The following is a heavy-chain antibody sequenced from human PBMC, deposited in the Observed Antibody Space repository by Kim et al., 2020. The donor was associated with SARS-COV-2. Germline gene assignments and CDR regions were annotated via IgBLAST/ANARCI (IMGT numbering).Heavy chain of an antibody. CDR1: GFTFSSYG. CDR3: AKNWRTFDY. J-gene: IGHJ4*02. CDR2: ISYDGSNK. D-gene: IGHD1-1*01. V-gene: IGHV3-30*18. Sequence: GGSLRLSCAASGFTFSSYGMHWVRQAPGKGLEWVAVISYDGSNKYYADSVKGRFTISRDNSKNTLYLQMNSLRAEDTAVYYCAKNWRTFDYWGQGTLVTVSS.